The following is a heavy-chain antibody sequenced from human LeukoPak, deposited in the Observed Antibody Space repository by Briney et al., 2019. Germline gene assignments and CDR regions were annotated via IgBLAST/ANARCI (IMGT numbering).Heavy chain of an antibody. D-gene: IGHD3-22*01. CDR1: GYTFTSYG. CDR3: ARVEPNYYDSSGYPSMIDY. V-gene: IGHV1-18*01. J-gene: IGHJ4*02. Sequence: GASVKVSCKASGYTFTSYGISWVRQAPGQGLEWMGWISAYNGNTNYAQKLQGRVTMTTDTSTSTAYMELRSLRSDDTAVYYCARVEPNYYDSSGYPSMIDYWGQGTLVTVSS. CDR2: ISAYNGNT.